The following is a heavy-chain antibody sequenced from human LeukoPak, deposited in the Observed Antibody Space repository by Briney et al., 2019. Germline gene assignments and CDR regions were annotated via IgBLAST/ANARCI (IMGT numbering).Heavy chain of an antibody. Sequence: PSETLSLTCTVSGGSISSYYWSWIRQPPGKGLEWIGYIYYSGSTNYNPSLKSRVTISVDTSKNQFSLKLSSVTAADTAVCYCARENYDSSGYSIFDYWGQGTLVTVSS. CDR1: GGSISSYY. CDR3: ARENYDSSGYSIFDY. CDR2: IYYSGST. J-gene: IGHJ4*02. D-gene: IGHD3-22*01. V-gene: IGHV4-59*01.